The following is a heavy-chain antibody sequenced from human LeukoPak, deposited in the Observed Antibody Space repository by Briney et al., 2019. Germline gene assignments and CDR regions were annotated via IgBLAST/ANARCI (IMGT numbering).Heavy chain of an antibody. CDR2: IWYDGSNE. CDR3: ARAGIVGLYYYYMDV. CDR1: GFTFSNYA. J-gene: IGHJ6*03. D-gene: IGHD2-21*01. V-gene: IGHV3-33*08. Sequence: PGGSLRLSCAASGFTFSNYALHWVRQAPGKGLEWVALIWYDGSNEYYADSVKGRFTISRDNSKNTLYLQMNSLRAEDTAVYYCARAGIVGLYYYYMDVWGKGTTVTVSS.